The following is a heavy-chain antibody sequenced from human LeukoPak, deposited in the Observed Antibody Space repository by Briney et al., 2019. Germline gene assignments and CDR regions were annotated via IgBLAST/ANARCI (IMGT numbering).Heavy chain of an antibody. D-gene: IGHD2-2*01. V-gene: IGHV3-23*01. CDR2: ISGSDTTT. CDR1: GFTVSSNS. J-gene: IGHJ4*02. CDR3: AKDQVVPFDY. Sequence: GGSLRLSCTVSGFTVSSNSMSWVRQAPGKGLEWVSYISGSDTTTHYADSVKGRFTISRDNSKNTLYLQMNSLRAEDTAVYFCAKDQVVPFDYWGQGTLVTVSS.